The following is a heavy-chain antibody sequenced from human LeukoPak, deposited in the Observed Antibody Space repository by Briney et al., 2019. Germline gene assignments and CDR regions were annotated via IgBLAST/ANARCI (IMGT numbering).Heavy chain of an antibody. CDR3: TINYYNGSLYEDY. Sequence: GGSLRLSCRGSGLSFGGDAVSWVRQAPGKGLEWVGFIRDKLSGGTTEYVASVRGRFTISRDDSRSIAYLQMTRLKTEDTAVYYCTINYYNGSLYEDYWGQGTLVTVSS. J-gene: IGHJ4*02. CDR2: IRDKLSGGTT. D-gene: IGHD3-22*01. V-gene: IGHV3-49*04. CDR1: GLSFGGDA.